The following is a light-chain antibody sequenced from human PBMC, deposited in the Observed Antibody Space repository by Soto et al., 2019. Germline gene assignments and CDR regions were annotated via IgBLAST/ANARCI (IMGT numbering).Light chain of an antibody. J-gene: IGLJ1*01. CDR2: EAS. V-gene: IGLV2-18*01. CDR3: SLYTSENTYV. CDR1: STYFVSYNR. Sequence: QSLLTQPPSVSASPGQSVTISCTGTSTYFVSYNRVSWYQQPPGTAPKLIIYEASNRPSGVPDRFSGSKSGNTASLTISGLQAADEADYYCSLYTSENTYVFGTGTKVTVL.